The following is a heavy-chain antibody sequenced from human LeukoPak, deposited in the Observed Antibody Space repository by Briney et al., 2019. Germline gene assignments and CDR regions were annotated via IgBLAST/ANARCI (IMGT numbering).Heavy chain of an antibody. CDR1: GFTFSSYA. J-gene: IGHJ4*02. CDR3: ASSGSYSYFDY. CDR2: ISYNGSNK. V-gene: IGHV3-30-3*01. D-gene: IGHD3-10*01. Sequence: PGGSLRLSCAASGFTFSSYAMHWVRQAPGKGLEWVAVISYNGSNKYYADSVKGRFTISRDNSKNTLYLQVNSLRAEDTAVYYCASSGSYSYFDYWGQGTLVTVSS.